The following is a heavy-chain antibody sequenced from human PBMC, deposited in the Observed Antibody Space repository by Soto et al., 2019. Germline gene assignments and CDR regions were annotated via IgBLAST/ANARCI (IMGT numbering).Heavy chain of an antibody. D-gene: IGHD6-6*01. Sequence: PSETLSLTCTVSGGSISSYYWSWIRQPPGKGLEWIGYIYYSGSTNYNPSLKSRVTISVDTSKNQFSLKLSSVTAADTAVYYCARWPSTYSSSYAYWGQGTLVTVSS. J-gene: IGHJ4*02. CDR1: GGSISSYY. CDR2: IYYSGST. V-gene: IGHV4-59*01. CDR3: ARWPSTYSSSYAY.